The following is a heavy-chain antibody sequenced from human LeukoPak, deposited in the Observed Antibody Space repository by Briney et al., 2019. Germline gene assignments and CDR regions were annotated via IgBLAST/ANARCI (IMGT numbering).Heavy chain of an antibody. CDR3: VKEKHCSSTSCYFAPSYYYYGMDV. Sequence: GGSLRLSCSASGFTFSSYAMHWVRQAPGKGLEYVSAISSNGGSTYYADSVKGRFTISRDNSKNTLYLQMSSLRAEDTAVYYCVKEKHCSSTSCYFAPSYYYYGMDVWGQGTTVTVSS. CDR1: GFTFSSYA. D-gene: IGHD2-2*01. CDR2: ISSNGGST. J-gene: IGHJ6*02. V-gene: IGHV3-64D*06.